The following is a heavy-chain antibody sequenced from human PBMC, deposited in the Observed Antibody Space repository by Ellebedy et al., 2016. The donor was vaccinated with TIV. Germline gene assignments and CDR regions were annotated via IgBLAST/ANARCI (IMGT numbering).Heavy chain of an antibody. V-gene: IGHV4-39*01. CDR1: GGSISRSSSY. CDR2: IYYSGST. D-gene: IGHD3-10*01. CDR3: ARWFGELLYVRWFDP. Sequence: SETLSLTCTVSGGSISRSSSYWGWIRQPPGKGLEWIGSIYYSGSTDYNPSLKSRVTISADTSKNQFSLRLRSVTAADTAVYYCARWFGELLYVRWFDPWGQGTLVTVSS. J-gene: IGHJ5*02.